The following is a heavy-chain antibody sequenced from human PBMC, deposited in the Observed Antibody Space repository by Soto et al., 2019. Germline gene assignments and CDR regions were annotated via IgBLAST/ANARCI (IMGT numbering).Heavy chain of an antibody. CDR1: GFTFTSYS. CDR3: ARDLPGYCSTTNCYYYFDF. CDR2: IRQDGHEK. Sequence: GGSLRLSCAVSGFTFTSYSMSWVRQAPGEGLEWVANIRQDGHEKYYVDSVRGRFTISRDNAQNSLYLQMDSLRAEDTAMYYCARDLPGYCSTTNCYYYFDFWGQGTLVTVS. V-gene: IGHV3-7*03. D-gene: IGHD2-2*01. J-gene: IGHJ4*02.